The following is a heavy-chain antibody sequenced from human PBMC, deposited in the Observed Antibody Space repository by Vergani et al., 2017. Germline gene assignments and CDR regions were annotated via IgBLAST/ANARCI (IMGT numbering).Heavy chain of an antibody. Sequence: EVQLVESGGGLVQPGGSLRLSCAASGFTFSRYAMHWVRQAPGKGLEYVSAISSNGGSTYYANSVKGRFTISRDNSKNTLYLQMGSLRAEDMAVYYCARVSRGLFDYWGQGTLVTVSS. J-gene: IGHJ4*02. V-gene: IGHV3-64*01. CDR1: GFTFSRYA. D-gene: IGHD3-10*01. CDR2: ISSNGGST. CDR3: ARVSRGLFDY.